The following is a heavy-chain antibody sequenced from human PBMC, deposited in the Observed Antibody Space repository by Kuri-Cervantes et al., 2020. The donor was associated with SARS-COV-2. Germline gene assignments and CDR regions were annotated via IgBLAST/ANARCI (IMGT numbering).Heavy chain of an antibody. D-gene: IGHD3-22*01. CDR2: IKQDGSKK. CDR3: AKDYSGSGFYLGLDY. V-gene: IGHV3-7*03. Sequence: GESLKISCAVYGGSFSGYYWSWIRQPPGKGLEWLANIKQDGSKKYYVDSVKGRFTISRDHSKNTVYLQLRSLRVEDPAVYYCAKDYSGSGFYLGLDYWGQGTLVTVSS. CDR1: GGSFSGYY. J-gene: IGHJ4*02.